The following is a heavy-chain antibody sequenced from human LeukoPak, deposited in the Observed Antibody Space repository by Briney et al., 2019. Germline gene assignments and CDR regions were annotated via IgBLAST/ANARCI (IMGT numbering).Heavy chain of an antibody. V-gene: IGHV4-59*12. CDR1: DFSITNYY. CDR3: ARGASSGEAYGMDV. D-gene: IGHD3-10*01. Sequence: SETLSLTCTVSDFSITNYYWSWFRQPPGKGLEWIGYIYYSGSTYYNPSLKSRVTISVDTSKNQFSLKLSSVTAADTAVYYCARGASSGEAYGMDVWGQGTTVTVSS. J-gene: IGHJ6*02. CDR2: IYYSGST.